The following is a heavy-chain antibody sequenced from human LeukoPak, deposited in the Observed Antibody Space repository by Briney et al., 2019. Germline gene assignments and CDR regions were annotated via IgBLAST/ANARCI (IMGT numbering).Heavy chain of an antibody. CDR2: IGTAGDT. J-gene: IGHJ4*02. CDR3: AKDSAYYYDSSGYFYD. CDR1: GFTFSSYD. V-gene: IGHV3-13*01. D-gene: IGHD3-22*01. Sequence: GGSLRLSCAASGFTFSSYDMHWVRQATGKGLEWVSAIGTAGDTYYPGSVKDRFTISRENAKNSLYLQMNSLRAEDTAVYYCAKDSAYYYDSSGYFYDWGQGTLVTVSS.